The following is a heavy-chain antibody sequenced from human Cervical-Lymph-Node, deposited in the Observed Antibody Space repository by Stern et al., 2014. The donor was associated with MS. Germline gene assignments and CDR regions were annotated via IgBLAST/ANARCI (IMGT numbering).Heavy chain of an antibody. CDR1: GYTFTDYA. Sequence: QLVQSGSELKKPGASVKVSCMTSGYTFTDYALNWVRQAPGQGLEWMGWIDPNTGTPTYAQGFTGRVVFSLETSGHTAYLQISSLKAEDTALYYCARDYAALDWRGQYYFDYWGQGTLVTVSS. V-gene: IGHV7-4-1*02. D-gene: IGHD2-21*01. CDR3: ARDYAALDWRGQYYFDY. CDR2: IDPNTGTP. J-gene: IGHJ4*02.